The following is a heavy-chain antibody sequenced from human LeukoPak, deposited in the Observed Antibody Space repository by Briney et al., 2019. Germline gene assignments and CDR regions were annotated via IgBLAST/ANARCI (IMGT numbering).Heavy chain of an antibody. Sequence: SETLSLTCGFYGGSFDGYSWSWIRQSPRKGLEWIGEINVGGSTTYNPSLKSRVTMTIDTSKREVCLKLTSVTAADTAVYYCARGNGYSYGYRHAGAFDIWGQGTMVTVSS. V-gene: IGHV4-34*01. J-gene: IGHJ3*02. CDR2: INVGGST. CDR1: GGSFDGYS. CDR3: ARGNGYSYGYRHAGAFDI. D-gene: IGHD5-18*01.